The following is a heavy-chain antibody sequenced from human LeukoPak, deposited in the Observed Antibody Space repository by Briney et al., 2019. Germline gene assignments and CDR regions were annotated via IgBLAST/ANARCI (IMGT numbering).Heavy chain of an antibody. CDR1: GFTVSSNY. CDR3: ARVTRGNWFDP. CDR2: IYSGGST. V-gene: IGHV3-53*01. J-gene: IGHJ5*02. Sequence: GGSLRLSCAASGFTVSSNYMSWVRQAPGKGLERVPVIYSGGSTYYADSVKGRFTISRDNSKNTLYLQMNSLRAEDTAVYYCARVTRGNWFDPWGQGTLVTVSS. D-gene: IGHD4-11*01.